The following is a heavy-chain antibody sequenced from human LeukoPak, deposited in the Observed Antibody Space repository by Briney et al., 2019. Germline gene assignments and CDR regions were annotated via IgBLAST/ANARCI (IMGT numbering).Heavy chain of an antibody. J-gene: IGHJ3*02. CDR2: IYPGDSDT. Sequence: GESLKISCKGSGYSFTSYWIGWVRQMPGKGLEWMGIIYPGDSDTRYSPSFQGQVTISADKSISTAYLQWSSLKASDTAMYYCARHSVSYYDSSGYLAPAFDIWGQGTMVTVSS. CDR1: GYSFTSYW. D-gene: IGHD3-22*01. CDR3: ARHSVSYYDSSGYLAPAFDI. V-gene: IGHV5-51*01.